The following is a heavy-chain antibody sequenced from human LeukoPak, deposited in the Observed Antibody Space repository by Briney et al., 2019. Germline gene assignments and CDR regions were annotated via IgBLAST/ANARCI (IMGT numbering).Heavy chain of an antibody. CDR3: ARDLSQRGAFDY. V-gene: IGHV3-48*03. J-gene: IGHJ4*02. CDR1: GFTFSSYE. D-gene: IGHD3-10*01. Sequence: GGSLRLSCAASGFTFSSYEMNWVRQAPGKGLEWVSYISSSGSTIYYADSVKGRFTISRDNAKNSLYLQMNSLRAEDTAVYYCARDLSQRGAFDYWGQGTLVTVSS. CDR2: ISSSGSTI.